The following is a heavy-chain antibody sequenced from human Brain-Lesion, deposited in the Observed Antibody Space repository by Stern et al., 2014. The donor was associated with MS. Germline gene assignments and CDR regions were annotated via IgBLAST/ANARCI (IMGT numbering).Heavy chain of an antibody. J-gene: IGHJ6*02. D-gene: IGHD6-13*01. V-gene: IGHV3-30*18. CDR2: ISYDGSNK. Sequence: VHLVESGGGVVQPGRSLRLSCAASGFTFSSYGMHWVRQAPGKGLEWVAVISYDGSNKYYADSAKGRFTISRDNSKNTLYLQMNSLRAEDTAVYYCAKGALGERIAGRYGMDVWGQGPTVTVSS. CDR1: GFTFSSYG. CDR3: AKGALGERIAGRYGMDV.